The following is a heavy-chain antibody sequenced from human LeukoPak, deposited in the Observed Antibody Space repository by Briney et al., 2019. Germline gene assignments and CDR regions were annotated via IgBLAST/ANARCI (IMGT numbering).Heavy chain of an antibody. CDR1: GYTFTSYD. CDR3: ARGPPNWGYDY. J-gene: IGHJ4*02. CDR2: MSPNSGNT. Sequence: ASVKVSCKASGYTFTSYDFNWVRQAPGQGLEWMGWMSPNSGNTGYAQEFQGRVTMTRGTSINTAYMELSSLRSEDTAVYYCARGPPNWGYDYWGQGTLVTVSS. D-gene: IGHD7-27*01. V-gene: IGHV1-8*01.